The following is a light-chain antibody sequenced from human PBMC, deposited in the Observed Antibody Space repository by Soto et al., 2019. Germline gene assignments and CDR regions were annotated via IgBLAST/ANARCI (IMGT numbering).Light chain of an antibody. CDR1: QSISNW. J-gene: IGKJ5*01. CDR2: HAS. Sequence: DIQRTQSPSTLPASVGDRVTIACRASQSISNWLAWYQQKPGTAPKLLIYHASTLESGVPSRFSGSGGGTDFTLSISSVQPEDFATYVCQQSYMDPITFGQGTRLEIK. V-gene: IGKV1-5*01. CDR3: QQSYMDPIT.